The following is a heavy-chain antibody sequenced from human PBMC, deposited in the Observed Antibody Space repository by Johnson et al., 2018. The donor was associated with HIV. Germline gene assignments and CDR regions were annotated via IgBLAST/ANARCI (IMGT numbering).Heavy chain of an antibody. CDR1: GFTFSSYA. CDR3: ARDALLRFLEWFI. D-gene: IGHD3-3*01. Sequence: QVLLVESGGGVVQPGRSLRLSCAASGFTFSSYAMHWVRQAPGKGLEWVAAISYDGSIKYYGDSVKGRFTISRDNSKNPLYLQMNSLRVEDTAVYYCARDALLRFLEWFIWGQGTMVTVYS. J-gene: IGHJ3*02. CDR2: ISYDGSIK. V-gene: IGHV3-30*04.